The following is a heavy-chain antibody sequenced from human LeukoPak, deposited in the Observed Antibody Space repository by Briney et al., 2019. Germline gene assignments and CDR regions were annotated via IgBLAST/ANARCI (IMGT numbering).Heavy chain of an antibody. CDR1: GFTFSSYS. V-gene: IGHV3-48*04. J-gene: IGHJ6*03. CDR2: ISSSSSTI. CDR3: ARDQDYYYYMDV. Sequence: GGSLRLSCAASGFTFSSYSMNWVRQAPGKGLEWVSYISSSSSTIYYADSVKGRFTISRDNAKNSLYLQMNRLRAEDTAVYYCARDQDYYYYMDVWGKGTTVTISS.